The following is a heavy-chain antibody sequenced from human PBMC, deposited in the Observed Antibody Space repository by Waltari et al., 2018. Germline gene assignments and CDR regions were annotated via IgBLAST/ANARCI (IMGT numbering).Heavy chain of an antibody. CDR3: ARWDQDYFSSFFDY. Sequence: QVHLQEMGPGLVKPSQTLSLTCAVSGTSISSKKQYWNWIRQPPGKGLEWMGSTYYDGGTKYTPSLESRVTISIDTSKNQFSLKLSSVTAADAAVYFCARWDQDYFSSFFDYWGRGTLVTVSS. D-gene: IGHD6-6*01. CDR2: TYYDGGT. V-gene: IGHV4-30-4*08. CDR1: GTSISSKKQY. J-gene: IGHJ4*02.